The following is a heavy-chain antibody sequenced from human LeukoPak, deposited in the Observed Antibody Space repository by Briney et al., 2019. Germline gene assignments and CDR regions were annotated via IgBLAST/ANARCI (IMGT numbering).Heavy chain of an antibody. CDR2: INLRGGTT. V-gene: IGHV1-46*01. J-gene: IGHJ6*03. CDR3: ARRFDGPQHLPDFYYYYIDV. CDR1: EYIFTSYY. Sequence: GASVKVSCEASEYIFTSYYMHWVRQAPGQGPEWMGIINLRGGTTTYAQKFQGRLTMTRDTSTSTVYMELSSLRSEDTAVYYCARRFDGPQHLPDFYYYYIDVWGTGTTVTGSS. D-gene: IGHD3-9*01.